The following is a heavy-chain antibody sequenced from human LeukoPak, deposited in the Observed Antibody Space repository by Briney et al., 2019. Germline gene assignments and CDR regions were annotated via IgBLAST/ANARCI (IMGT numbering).Heavy chain of an antibody. D-gene: IGHD4-17*01. Sequence: GGSLRLSCAASEFTFDDYAMHWVRQAPGKGLEWVSGISWNSGSIGYADSVKGRFTISRDNAKNSLYLQMNSLRAEDTALYYCAKDIRATTVSTSVYWYFDLWGRGTLVTVSS. CDR3: AKDIRATTVSTSVYWYFDL. CDR2: ISWNSGSI. V-gene: IGHV3-9*01. CDR1: EFTFDDYA. J-gene: IGHJ2*01.